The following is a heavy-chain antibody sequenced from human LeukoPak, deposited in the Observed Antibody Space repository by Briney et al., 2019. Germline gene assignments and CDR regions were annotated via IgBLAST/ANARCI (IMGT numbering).Heavy chain of an antibody. CDR2: IYYSGST. Sequence: SETLSLTCTVSGVSISSSSYYWGWLRQPPGKGLEWNGSIYYSGSTYYNPSLKSRVTISVDPSKNQFSLKLSSVIAADTAVYYCARHSGYSYGYAYYYYYMDVWGKGTTVTVSS. CDR1: GVSISSSSYY. D-gene: IGHD5-18*01. CDR3: ARHSGYSYGYAYYYYYMDV. J-gene: IGHJ6*03. V-gene: IGHV4-39*01.